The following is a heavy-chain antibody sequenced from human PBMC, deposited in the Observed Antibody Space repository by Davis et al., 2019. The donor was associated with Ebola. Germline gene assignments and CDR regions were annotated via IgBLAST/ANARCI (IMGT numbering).Heavy chain of an antibody. D-gene: IGHD5-24*01. CDR1: GYTFTSYA. Sequence: ASVKVSCKASGYTFTSYALHWVRQAPGQRLEWMGWINPDNGDTKYSQKFQGRVTITSDTSASTVYMELSSLRSEDTAVYYCARDVETYSFDCWGQGTLVTVS. CDR3: ARDVETYSFDC. CDR2: INPDNGDT. V-gene: IGHV1-3*01. J-gene: IGHJ4*02.